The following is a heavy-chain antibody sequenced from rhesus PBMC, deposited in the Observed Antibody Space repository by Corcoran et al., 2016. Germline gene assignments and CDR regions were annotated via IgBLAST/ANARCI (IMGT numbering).Heavy chain of an antibody. D-gene: IGHD1-44*02. CDR1: GGSGSSGNW. Sequence: QVQLQESGPGLVKPSETLSLTCAVSGGSGSSGNWWSWLRQPPGKGLEWIGYISGSSGSTYYNPSLKSRVTISTDTSKNQFSLKLSSVTAADTAVYYCARGATLDSWGQGVVVTVSS. CDR2: ISGSSGST. V-gene: IGHV4-65*01. J-gene: IGHJ6*01. CDR3: ARGATLDS.